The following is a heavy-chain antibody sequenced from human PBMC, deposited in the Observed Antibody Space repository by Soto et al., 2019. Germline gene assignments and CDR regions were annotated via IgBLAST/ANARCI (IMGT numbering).Heavy chain of an antibody. Sequence: GSLRLSCAASGFTFITYAMSWVLQAPGKGLEWVSAISGSGGSTYYADSVKGRFTISRDNSKNTLYLQMNSLRAEDTAVYYCAKICVDYCDSSRYFRDYGMDVWGQGTTVTVSS. CDR2: ISGSGGST. D-gene: IGHD3-22*01. V-gene: IGHV3-23*01. CDR3: AKICVDYCDSSRYFRDYGMDV. CDR1: GFTFITYA. J-gene: IGHJ6*02.